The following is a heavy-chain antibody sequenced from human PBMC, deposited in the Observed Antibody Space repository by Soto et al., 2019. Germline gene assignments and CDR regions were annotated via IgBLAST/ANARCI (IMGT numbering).Heavy chain of an antibody. CDR1: GYTSTSYD. Sequence: ASVKVSCKASGYTSTSYDINWVRQATGQGLEWMGWMNPNSGNTGYAQKFQGRVTMTRNTSISTAYMELSSLRSEDTAVYYCARYCSGGSCYSSYYYGMDVWGQGTTVTVSS. J-gene: IGHJ6*02. CDR2: MNPNSGNT. V-gene: IGHV1-8*01. D-gene: IGHD2-15*01. CDR3: ARYCSGGSCYSSYYYGMDV.